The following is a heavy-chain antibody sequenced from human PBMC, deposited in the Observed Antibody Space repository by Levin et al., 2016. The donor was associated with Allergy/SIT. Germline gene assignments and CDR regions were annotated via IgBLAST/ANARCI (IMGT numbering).Heavy chain of an antibody. Sequence: GGSLRLSCAVSGFTLSDSAIHWVRQTGKGLEWVGLIRSKTYNFATTYAASVKGRFTVSRDDSKNTAYLQMSSLKTEDTAVYYCTRHPYWGQGTLVSVSS. CDR2: IRSKTYNFAT. CDR1: GFTLSDSA. V-gene: IGHV3-73*01. CDR3: TRHPY. J-gene: IGHJ4*02.